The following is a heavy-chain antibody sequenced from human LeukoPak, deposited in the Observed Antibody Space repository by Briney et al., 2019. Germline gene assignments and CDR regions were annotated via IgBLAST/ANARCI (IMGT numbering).Heavy chain of an antibody. CDR1: GFTFSNYI. CDR2: ISTGSRHI. V-gene: IGHV3-21*01. J-gene: IGHJ4*02. Sequence: GGSLRLSCAASGFTFSNYIMNWVRQAPGKGPELVSSISTGSRHIYYAASVKGRFTISRDDAKNSLYLQMNSLRAEDTAVYYCARDLSGDGYNRFDYWGQGTLVTVSS. D-gene: IGHD5-24*01. CDR3: ARDLSGDGYNRFDY.